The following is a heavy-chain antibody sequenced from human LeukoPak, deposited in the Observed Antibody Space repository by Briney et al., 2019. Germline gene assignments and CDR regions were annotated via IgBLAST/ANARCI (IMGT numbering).Heavy chain of an antibody. CDR1: GVSISTYY. CDR2: IYSTGNT. D-gene: IGHD1-26*01. J-gene: IGHJ3*02. Sequence: SETLSLTCTVSGVSISTYYWTWIRQPAGKGLEWIGRIYSTGNTNYNPSLESRVTMSIDTSKNQFTLKLTSVTAADTAVYYCARERGNLRGDAFDIWGQGTMVTVSS. V-gene: IGHV4-4*07. CDR3: ARERGNLRGDAFDI.